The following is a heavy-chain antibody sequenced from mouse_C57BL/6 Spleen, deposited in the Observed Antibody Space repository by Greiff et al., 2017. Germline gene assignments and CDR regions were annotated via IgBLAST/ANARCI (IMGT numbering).Heavy chain of an antibody. CDR1: GYTFTSSW. CDR3: ARLEDYPGVPYYFDD. CDR2: INPSNGGT. J-gene: IGHJ2*01. V-gene: IGHV1-53*01. D-gene: IGHD2-4*01. Sequence: QVQLQQPGTELVKPGASVKLSCKASGYTFTSSWMHWVKQRPGQGLEWIGNINPSNGGTNYNEKFKSKATLTVDKSSSTAYMQLSSRTSEDSAVYYCARLEDYPGVPYYFDDWGQGTTLTVSS.